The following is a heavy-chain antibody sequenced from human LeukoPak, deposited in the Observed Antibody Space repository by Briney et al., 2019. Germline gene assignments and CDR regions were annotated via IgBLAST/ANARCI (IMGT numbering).Heavy chain of an antibody. CDR1: GFTFSSYW. Sequence: GGSLRLSCAASGFTFSSYWMSWVRQAPGKGLEWVANIKQDGSEKYYVDSVKGRFTISRDNAKNSLYLQMNSLRAEDTAVYYCAREGGWLGELFLDYWGQGTLVTVSS. V-gene: IGHV3-7*01. CDR3: AREGGWLGELFLDY. CDR2: IKQDGSEK. J-gene: IGHJ4*02. D-gene: IGHD3-10*01.